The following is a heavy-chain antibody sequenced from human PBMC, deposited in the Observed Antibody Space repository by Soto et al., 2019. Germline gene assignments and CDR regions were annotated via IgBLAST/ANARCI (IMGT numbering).Heavy chain of an antibody. CDR3: AREYSGSWYKGYFDY. CDR2: ISYDGSNK. J-gene: IGHJ4*02. D-gene: IGHD6-13*01. CDR1: GFTFSKFA. Sequence: QVHLVESGGGVVQPGRSLRLSCAASGFTFSKFAMHWVRQAPGKGLEWVAVISYDGSNKYYADSVKGRFTISRDDSENTLYLQMNSLRAEDTAIYYCAREYSGSWYKGYFDYWGQGTLVTVSS. V-gene: IGHV3-30-3*01.